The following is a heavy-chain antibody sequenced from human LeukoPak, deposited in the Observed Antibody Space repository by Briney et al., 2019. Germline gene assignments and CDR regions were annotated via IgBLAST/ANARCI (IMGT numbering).Heavy chain of an antibody. CDR2: INPNSGGT. J-gene: IGHJ4*02. CDR1: GYTFTDFY. V-gene: IGHV1-2*02. Sequence: GASVKVSCKASGYTFTDFYMHWLRQAPGQGLEWMGWINPNSGGTDYALKFQGRGTMTRDTSISTAYMELIRLRSDDTAVYYCARDLNYYGSGSFYFDYWGQGTLVTVSS. CDR3: ARDLNYYGSGSFYFDY. D-gene: IGHD3-10*01.